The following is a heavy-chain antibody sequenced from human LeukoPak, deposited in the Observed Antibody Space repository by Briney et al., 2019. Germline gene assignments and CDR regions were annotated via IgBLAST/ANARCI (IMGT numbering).Heavy chain of an antibody. V-gene: IGHV4-34*01. Sequence: RASETLSLTCAVYGGSFSGYYWSWIRQPPGKGLEWIGEINHSGSTNYNPSLKSRVTISVDTSKDQFSLKLSSVTAADTAVYYCWRGGRSLVAAQFELWGRGTLVTVSS. CDR3: WRGGRSLVAAQFEL. J-gene: IGHJ2*01. CDR2: INHSGST. D-gene: IGHD2-15*01. CDR1: GGSFSGYY.